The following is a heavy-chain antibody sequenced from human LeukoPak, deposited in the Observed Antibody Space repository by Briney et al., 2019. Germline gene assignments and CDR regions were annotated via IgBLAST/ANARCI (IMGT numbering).Heavy chain of an antibody. CDR1: GYTFITYA. CDR3: ARWSEGSIPEPIQGRGFGY. CDR2: INVGNGDT. J-gene: IGHJ4*02. V-gene: IGHV1-3*01. Sequence: GASVKVSCKASGYTFITYAIHWVRQAPGQRLEWMGWINVGNGDTKYSLKFQGRVTMTRDTSTSTVYMELSSLRSEDTAVYYCARWSEGSIPEPIQGRGFGYWGQGTLVTVSS. D-gene: IGHD5-18*01.